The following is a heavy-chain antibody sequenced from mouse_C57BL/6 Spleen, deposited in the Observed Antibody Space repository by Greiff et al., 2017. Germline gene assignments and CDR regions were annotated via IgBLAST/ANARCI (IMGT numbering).Heavy chain of an antibody. CDR3: ARGDRRFAY. CDR1: GYTFTDYY. V-gene: IGHV1-76*01. J-gene: IGHJ3*01. Sequence: QVQLQQSGAELVRPGASVKLSCKASGYTFTDYYINWVQQRPGQGLEWIARIYPGSGNTYYNEKFKGKATLTAEKSSSTAYMQLSSLTSEDSAVYFCARGDRRFAYWGQGTLVTVSA. CDR2: IYPGSGNT.